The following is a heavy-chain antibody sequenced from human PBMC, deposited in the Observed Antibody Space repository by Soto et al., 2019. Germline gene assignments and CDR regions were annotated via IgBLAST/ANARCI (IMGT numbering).Heavy chain of an antibody. Sequence: QVHLVQSGAEVKKPLASVKVSCKGSGYAFTTYGITWVRQAPGQGLEWMGWISAHNGNTNYAQKLQGRVTVTRDTSPSTAYMALRSRRSDVTAVYDCERGRHGDYWGQGALVTVSS. J-gene: IGHJ4*02. CDR3: ERGRHGDY. CDR1: GYAFTTYG. CDR2: ISAHNGNT. V-gene: IGHV1-18*01.